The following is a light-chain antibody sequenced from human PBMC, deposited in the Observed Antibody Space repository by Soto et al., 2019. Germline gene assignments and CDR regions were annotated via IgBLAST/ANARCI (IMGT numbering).Light chain of an antibody. CDR3: QQYNNWPQWT. CDR2: GAS. J-gene: IGKJ1*01. CDR1: QSISSN. V-gene: IGKV3-15*01. Sequence: EIVMTQSPATLSVSPGERATLSCRASQSISSNLAWYQQKPGQAPRLLIYGASTTATGIPARFSGSGSGTEFTLTISSLQSEDFAVYYCQQYNNWPQWTFGQGTKVHIK.